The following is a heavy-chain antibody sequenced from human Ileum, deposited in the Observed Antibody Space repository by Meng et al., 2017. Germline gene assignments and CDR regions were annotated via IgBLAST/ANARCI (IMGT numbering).Heavy chain of an antibody. Sequence: KVSCKGSGYSFTSYWIGWVRQMPGKGLEWMGIIFPADFSTRYSPSFQGQVTISVDRSINTAYLQWDTLQASDTAMYYCARRQTFSSGWDYWGQGSLVTVSS. CDR2: IFPADFST. D-gene: IGHD6-19*01. V-gene: IGHV5-51*01. CDR1: GYSFTSYW. J-gene: IGHJ4*02. CDR3: ARRQTFSSGWDY.